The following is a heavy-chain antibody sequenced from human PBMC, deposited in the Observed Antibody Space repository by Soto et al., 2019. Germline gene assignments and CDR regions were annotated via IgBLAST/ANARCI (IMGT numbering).Heavy chain of an antibody. J-gene: IGHJ4*02. CDR1: GFTFSTYA. D-gene: IGHD6-19*01. Sequence: EVQLLESGGGLVQPGGSLRLSCAASGFTFSTYAMNWVRQAPGKGLEWVSGISGSGDSTYYADSVKGRFTVSRDNSKHTLYLQMNSLRGEYTAVFNCAKERSSGWSFDYWGQGTLVTVSP. CDR2: ISGSGDST. V-gene: IGHV3-23*01. CDR3: AKERSSGWSFDY.